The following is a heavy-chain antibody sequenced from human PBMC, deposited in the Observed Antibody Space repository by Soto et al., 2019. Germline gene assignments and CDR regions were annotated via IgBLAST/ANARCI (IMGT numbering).Heavy chain of an antibody. CDR2: IYYSGST. D-gene: IGHD6-19*01. CDR1: GGSISSYY. J-gene: IGHJ6*03. Sequence: SETLSLTCTVSGGSISSYYWSWIRQPPGKGLEWIGYIYYSGSTNYNPSLKSRVTISVDTSKNQFSLKLSSVTAADTAVYYCAREGTEAVAGRGYYYYYYMDVWGKGTTVTVSS. V-gene: IGHV4-59*01. CDR3: AREGTEAVAGRGYYYYYYMDV.